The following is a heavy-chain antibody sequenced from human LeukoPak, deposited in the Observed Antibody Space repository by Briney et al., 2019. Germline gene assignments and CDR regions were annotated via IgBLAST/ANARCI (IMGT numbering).Heavy chain of an antibody. V-gene: IGHV4-39*01. J-gene: IGHJ6*02. Sequence: PSETLSLTCNVSGGSISSSSRYWGWIRQPPGKGLEWIGSIYHSGSTYYNPSLKSRVTISVDTSKNQFSLKLSSVTAADTAVFYCARVRMTGYYNYYYYGMDVWGQGTTVTVSS. CDR1: GGSISSSSRY. CDR2: IYHSGST. CDR3: ARVRMTGYYNYYYYGMDV. D-gene: IGHD3-9*01.